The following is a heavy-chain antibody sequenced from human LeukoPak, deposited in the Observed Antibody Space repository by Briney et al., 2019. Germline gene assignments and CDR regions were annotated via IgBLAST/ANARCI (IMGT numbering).Heavy chain of an antibody. CDR3: AKSPAGIPDY. CDR2: ISYDGSNK. J-gene: IGHJ4*02. CDR1: GFTFSSYG. Sequence: GGSLRLSCAASGFTFSSYGMHCVRQAPGKGLEWVAVISYDGSNKYYADSVKGRFTISRDNSKNTLYLQMNSLRAEDTAVYYCAKSPAGIPDYWGQGTLVTVSS. V-gene: IGHV3-30*18. D-gene: IGHD2-15*01.